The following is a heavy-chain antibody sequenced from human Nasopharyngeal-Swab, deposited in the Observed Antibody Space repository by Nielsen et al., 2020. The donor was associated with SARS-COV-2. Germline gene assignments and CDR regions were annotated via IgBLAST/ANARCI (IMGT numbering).Heavy chain of an antibody. V-gene: IGHV3-49*03. CDR2: ISSKAYAGTT. CDR3: TRACSGGSCRASFDY. CDR1: GFTFGDYA. D-gene: IGHD2-15*01. J-gene: IGHJ4*02. Sequence: GESLNISWTASGFTFGDYAMSRFRPAPGKGLEWVGFISSKAYAGTTEYPASVKGRFSISRDDSKSIAYLQMNSLKTEDTAVYYCTRACSGGSCRASFDYWGQGTLVTVSS.